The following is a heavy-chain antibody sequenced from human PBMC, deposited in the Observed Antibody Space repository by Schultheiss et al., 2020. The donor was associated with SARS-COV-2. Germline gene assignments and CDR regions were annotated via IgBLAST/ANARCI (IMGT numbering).Heavy chain of an antibody. CDR2: IDWDDDK. D-gene: IGHD6-19*01. CDR1: GFSLSTSGMC. Sequence: SGPTLVKPTQTLTLTCTFSGFSLSTSGMCVSWIRQPPGKALEWLARIDWDDDKYYSTSLKTRLTISKDTSKNQVVLTMTNMDPVDTATYYCARITQFYSSGWCGHFDYWGQGTLVTVSS. CDR3: ARITQFYSSGWCGHFDY. V-gene: IGHV2-70*11. J-gene: IGHJ4*02.